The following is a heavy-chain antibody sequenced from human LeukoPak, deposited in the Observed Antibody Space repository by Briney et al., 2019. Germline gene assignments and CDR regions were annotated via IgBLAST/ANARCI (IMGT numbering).Heavy chain of an antibody. D-gene: IGHD3-3*02. Sequence: GGSLRLSCAAFGFSFSKFAMHWVRQAPGRGLESVSGISYNGAGTYYANSVKGRFTISRDNSKKTLYLQVGSLRVEDMGVYYCARGHFWSGYTYQDYFYYMDVWGKGTAVTVSS. CDR2: ISYNGAGT. V-gene: IGHV3-64*01. CDR3: ARGHFWSGYTYQDYFYYMDV. J-gene: IGHJ6*03. CDR1: GFSFSKFA.